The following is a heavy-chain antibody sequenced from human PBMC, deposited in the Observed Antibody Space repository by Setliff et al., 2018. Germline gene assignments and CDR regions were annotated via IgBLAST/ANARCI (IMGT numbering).Heavy chain of an antibody. J-gene: IGHJ4*02. V-gene: IGHV4-34*01. CDR2: INHSGST. CDR3: ARGRNIKLRLLDS. D-gene: IGHD1-20*01. CDR1: GGTFSYYY. Sequence: PSETLSLTCAASGGTFSYYYWTWIRQPPGKGLEWIGEINHSGSTSYNPSLESRVTISIDPSKNQFSLNLRYVTAADTGLYYCARGRNIKLRLLDSWGQGKLVTVSS.